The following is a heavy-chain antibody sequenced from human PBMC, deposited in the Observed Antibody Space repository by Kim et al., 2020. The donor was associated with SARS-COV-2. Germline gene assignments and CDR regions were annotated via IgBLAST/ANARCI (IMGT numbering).Heavy chain of an antibody. V-gene: IGHV4-34*01. Sequence: YNPPLKSRVTISVDTSKNQFSLKLSSVTAADTAVDYCARVRYSSSSYFQNWGQGTLVTVSS. D-gene: IGHD6-6*01. CDR3: ARVRYSSSSYFQN. J-gene: IGHJ1*01.